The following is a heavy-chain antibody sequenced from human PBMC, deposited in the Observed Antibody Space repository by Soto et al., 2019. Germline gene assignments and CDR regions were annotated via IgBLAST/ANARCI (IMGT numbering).Heavy chain of an antibody. J-gene: IGHJ6*02. D-gene: IGHD3-22*01. CDR1: GFTFSSYW. CDR2: IKQDGSEK. Sequence: PGESLKISCAASGFTFSSYWMSWVRQAPGKGLEWVANIKQDGSEKYYVDSVKGRFTISRDNAKNSLYLQMNSLRAEDTAVYYCARGGYYYDSSGYSWDYYYYGMDVWGQGTTVTVSS. CDR3: ARGGYYYDSSGYSWDYYYYGMDV. V-gene: IGHV3-7*01.